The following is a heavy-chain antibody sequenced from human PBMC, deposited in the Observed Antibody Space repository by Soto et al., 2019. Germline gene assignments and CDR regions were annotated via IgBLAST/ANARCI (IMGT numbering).Heavy chain of an antibody. CDR2: MNPNSGNT. D-gene: IGHD3-22*01. CDR1: GDTFTSYD. CDR3: ARLPPEGGYYDSSGYYVDY. J-gene: IGHJ4*02. V-gene: IGHV1-8*01. Sequence: GASVKVSCKASGDTFTSYDINWVRQATGQGLEWMGWMNPNSGNTGYAQKFQGRVTMTRNTSISTAYMELSSLRSEDTAVYYCARLPPEGGYYDSSGYYVDYWGQGTLVTVSS.